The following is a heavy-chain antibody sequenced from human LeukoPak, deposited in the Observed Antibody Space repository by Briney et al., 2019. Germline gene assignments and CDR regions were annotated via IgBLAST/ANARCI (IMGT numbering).Heavy chain of an antibody. CDR1: GFTFSSYG. Sequence: GRSLRLSCAASGFTFSSYGMHWVRQAPGKGLEWVVVIWYDGSNKYYADSVKGRFTISRDNSKNTLYLQMNSLRAEDTAVYYCARDDRAAAVYWGQGTLVTVSS. D-gene: IGHD6-13*01. CDR3: ARDDRAAAVY. J-gene: IGHJ4*02. V-gene: IGHV3-33*01. CDR2: IWYDGSNK.